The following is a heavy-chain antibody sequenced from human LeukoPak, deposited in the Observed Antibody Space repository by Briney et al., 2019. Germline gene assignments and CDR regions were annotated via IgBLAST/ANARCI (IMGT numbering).Heavy chain of an antibody. V-gene: IGHV4-4*02. CDR3: ASMTTVTTVEYYFDD. CDR1: GGSISSSNW. D-gene: IGHD4-17*01. CDR2: IYHSGST. Sequence: TSETLSLTCAVSGGSISSSNWWSWVRPPPGKGLEWIGEIYHSGSTNYNPSLKSRVTISVDKSKNQFSLKLSSVTAADTAVYYCASMTTVTTVEYYFDDWGQGTLVTVAS. J-gene: IGHJ4*02.